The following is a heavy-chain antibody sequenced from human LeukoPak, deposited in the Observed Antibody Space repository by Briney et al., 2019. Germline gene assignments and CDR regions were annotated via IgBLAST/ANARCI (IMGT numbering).Heavy chain of an antibody. J-gene: IGHJ4*02. CDR2: IYSGGST. CDR1: GFTVSSNY. Sequence: GGSLRLSCAASGFTVSSNYMSWVRQAPGKGLEWVSVIYSGGSTYYADSVKGRFTISRDNSKNTLYLQMNSLRAEDTAVYYCAKEDGIAAAETDYWGQGTLVTVSS. CDR3: AKEDGIAAAETDY. V-gene: IGHV3-66*01. D-gene: IGHD6-13*01.